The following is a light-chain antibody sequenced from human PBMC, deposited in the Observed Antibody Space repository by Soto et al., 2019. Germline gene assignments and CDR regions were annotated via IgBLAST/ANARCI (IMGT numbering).Light chain of an antibody. CDR1: SSDVGGYNY. V-gene: IGLV2-14*01. J-gene: IGLJ1*01. Sequence: LAQPASVSGSPGQSITISCTGTSSDVGGYNYVSWYQQYPGKAPKLMIYGVTNRPSGVSNRFSGSKTGNTASLIISGLQAEDEAYYYCFSHRGGDSHVFGTGTKVTVL. CDR2: GVT. CDR3: FSHRGGDSHV.